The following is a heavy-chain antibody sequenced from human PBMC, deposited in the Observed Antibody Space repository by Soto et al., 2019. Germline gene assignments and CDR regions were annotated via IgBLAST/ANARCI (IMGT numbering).Heavy chain of an antibody. Sequence: GGSLRLSCAVSGFSFGNYWMSWVRQAPGKGLEWLASIKEDGSERYYLDSVKGRFTISRDNAKDSLSLQMNSLRGEDTAFYYCARDVGPVTIFGEALSGYFDFWGQGTLVTVSS. D-gene: IGHD3-3*01. V-gene: IGHV3-7*03. CDR2: IKEDGSER. CDR3: ARDVGPVTIFGEALSGYFDF. CDR1: GFSFGNYW. J-gene: IGHJ4*02.